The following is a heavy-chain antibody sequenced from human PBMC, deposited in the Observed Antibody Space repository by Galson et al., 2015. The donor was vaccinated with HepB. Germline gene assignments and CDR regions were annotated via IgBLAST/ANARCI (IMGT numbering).Heavy chain of an antibody. D-gene: IGHD3-3*01. CDR2: ISYDGNKK. CDR1: GFTFSGYG. V-gene: IGHV3-30-3*01. CDR3: ARDQTAYNFWSGYFWFDP. Sequence: LRLSCAASGFTFSGYGLHWVRQAPGKGLEWVSFISYDGNKKSYVDSVKGRFTIFRDNSKNTVYLQMNSLRSEETAVYYCARDQTAYNFWSGYFWFDPWGQGTLVTVSS. J-gene: IGHJ5*02.